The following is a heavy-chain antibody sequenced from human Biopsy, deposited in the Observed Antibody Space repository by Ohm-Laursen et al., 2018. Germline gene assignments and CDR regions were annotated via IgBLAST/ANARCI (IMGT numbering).Heavy chain of an antibody. V-gene: IGHV3-23*01. CDR2: ISASDDSK. CDR3: ATGPVQMVYANLRGEFAS. Sequence: GFLRLSCAASGFTFTNYAMSWVRQAPGKGLEWVSSISASDDSKYYGDSVKGRFTISRDSSTNTLYLQMNGLRADDTAVYYCATGPVQMVYANLRGEFASWGQGALVTVSS. J-gene: IGHJ5*02. D-gene: IGHD2-8*01. CDR1: GFTFTNYA.